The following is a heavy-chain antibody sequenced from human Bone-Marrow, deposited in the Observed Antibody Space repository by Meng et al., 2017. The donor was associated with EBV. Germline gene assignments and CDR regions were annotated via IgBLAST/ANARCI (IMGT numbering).Heavy chain of an antibody. V-gene: IGHV1-18*01. Sequence: QIQLVQSGGEVQKPGASVRVSCKTSGYTFSSFTLNWVRQVPGQGFEWVGWIHGYSANTHYAQKFHGRVNMSTDTSTDTSYMELKNLRPDDTAIYYCVRFSNYVLDHWGQGTLVTASS. J-gene: IGHJ4*02. CDR2: IHGYSANT. CDR3: VRFSNYVLDH. CDR1: GYTFSSFT. D-gene: IGHD3-10*01.